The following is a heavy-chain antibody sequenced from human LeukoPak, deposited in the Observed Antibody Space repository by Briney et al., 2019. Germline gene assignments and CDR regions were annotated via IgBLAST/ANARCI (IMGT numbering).Heavy chain of an antibody. Sequence: ASVKVSCKAYGYTFTGYYTHWVRQAPGQGLEWMGWINPNSGGTNYARKFQGRGAMTRDTSISTAYMELSSLRSEDTAVYYCATGTHDYGDYYYYYMDVWGKGTTVTVSS. D-gene: IGHD4-17*01. CDR2: INPNSGGT. J-gene: IGHJ6*03. CDR1: GYTFTGYY. CDR3: ATGTHDYGDYYYYYMDV. V-gene: IGHV1-2*02.